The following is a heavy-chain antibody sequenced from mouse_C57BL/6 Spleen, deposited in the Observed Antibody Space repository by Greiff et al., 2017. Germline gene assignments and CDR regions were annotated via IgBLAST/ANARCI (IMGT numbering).Heavy chain of an antibody. J-gene: IGHJ4*01. D-gene: IGHD2-1*01. CDR3: ARYYGNYDYAMDY. Sequence: EVQVVESGGGLVQPGGSLSLSCAASGFTFTDYYMSWVRQPPGKALEWLGFIRNKANGYTTEYSASVKGRFTISRDNSQSILYLQMNALRAEDSATYYCARYYGNYDYAMDYWGQGTSVTVSS. CDR2: IRNKANGYTT. V-gene: IGHV7-3*01. CDR1: GFTFTDYY.